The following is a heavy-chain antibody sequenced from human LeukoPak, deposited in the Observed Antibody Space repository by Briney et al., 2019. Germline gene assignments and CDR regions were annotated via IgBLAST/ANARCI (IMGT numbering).Heavy chain of an antibody. CDR3: VTHYCSTITCYTDY. CDR1: GFGFSTYA. D-gene: IGHD2-2*02. CDR2: ISASGDKI. J-gene: IGHJ4*02. Sequence: LTGGSLRLSCAASGFGFSTYAMSWVRQAPGKGLEWVSGISASGDKIFYADSVKGRFTISRGNSKNILYLQMNALAAEDTARYYCVTHYCSTITCYTDYWGQGTMVPVSS. V-gene: IGHV3-23*01.